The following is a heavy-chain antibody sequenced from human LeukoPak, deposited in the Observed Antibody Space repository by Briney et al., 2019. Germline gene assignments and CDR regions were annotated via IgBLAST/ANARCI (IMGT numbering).Heavy chain of an antibody. J-gene: IGHJ3*02. CDR2: IYTSGST. CDR3: ARDIVVVRTFDI. CDR1: GGSLSSGSYY. D-gene: IGHD2-21*01. Sequence: PSETLSLTCPVSGGSLSSGSYYWSWIRHPAGKGLEWIGRIYTSGSTHYTPSLKSRVTISVDTSKNQFSPKLSSVTAADTAVYYCARDIVVVRTFDIWGQGTMVTVSS. V-gene: IGHV4-61*02.